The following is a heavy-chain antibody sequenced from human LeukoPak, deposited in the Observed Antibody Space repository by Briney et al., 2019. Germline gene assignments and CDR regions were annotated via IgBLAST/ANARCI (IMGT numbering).Heavy chain of an antibody. CDR2: IGGRGADT. CDR3: AIPTGLTVTGPDH. CDR1: GFTFRSYA. Sequence: PGGSLRLSCAASGFTFRSYAMSWVRRAPGKGLEWVAAIGGRGADTCYADSVRGRFTISRDNSKNTLSLHMNSLRVDDTAVYYCAIPTGLTVTGPDHWGQGTLVTVSS. J-gene: IGHJ1*01. D-gene: IGHD6-19*01. V-gene: IGHV3-23*01.